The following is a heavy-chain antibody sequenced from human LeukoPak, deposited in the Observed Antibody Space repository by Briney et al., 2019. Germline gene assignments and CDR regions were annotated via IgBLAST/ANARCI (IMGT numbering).Heavy chain of an antibody. V-gene: IGHV4-39*01. J-gene: IGHJ3*02. CDR2: IYYSGST. CDR1: GGSISSSSYY. D-gene: IGHD3-22*01. Sequence: TASETLSLTCTVSGGSISSSSYYWGWIRQPPGKGLEWIGCIYYSGSTYYNPSLKSRVTISVDTSKNQFSLKLSSVTAADTAVYYCARHSEPFGYYYDSSGYYRNAFDIWGQGTMVTVS. CDR3: ARHSEPFGYYYDSSGYYRNAFDI.